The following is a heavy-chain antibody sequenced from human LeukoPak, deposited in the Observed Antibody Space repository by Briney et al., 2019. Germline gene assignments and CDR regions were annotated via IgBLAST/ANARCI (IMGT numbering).Heavy chain of an antibody. J-gene: IGHJ4*02. V-gene: IGHV3-33*08. Sequence: PGGSLRLSCAASGFTFSSYGMHWVRQAPGKGLEWVAVIWYDGSNKYYADSVKGRFTISRDNSKNTLYLQMNSLRAEDTAVYYCARGYYYDSSYPDDYWGQGTLVTVSS. CDR1: GFTFSSYG. CDR3: ARGYYYDSSYPDDY. CDR2: IWYDGSNK. D-gene: IGHD3-22*01.